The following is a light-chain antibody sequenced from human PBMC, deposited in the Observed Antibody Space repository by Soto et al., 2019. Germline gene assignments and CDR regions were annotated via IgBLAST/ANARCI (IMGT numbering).Light chain of an antibody. CDR1: QSVLFGSNNNNY. CDR2: WAS. Sequence: DIVMTQSPDSLAVSLGERATINCKSSQSVLFGSNNNNYLAWYQQKPGQPPRLLIYWASTRESGVPDRFSGSGSGIDFTLSISSLQAEDVAVYYCQQYFDHPETFGQGTKVEIK. CDR3: QQYFDHPET. V-gene: IGKV4-1*01. J-gene: IGKJ1*01.